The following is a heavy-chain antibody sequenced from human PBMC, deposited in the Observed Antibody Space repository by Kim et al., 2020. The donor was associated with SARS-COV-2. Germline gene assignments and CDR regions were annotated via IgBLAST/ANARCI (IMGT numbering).Heavy chain of an antibody. V-gene: IGHV1-8*01. J-gene: IGHJ4*02. CDR2: GNT. CDR3: ARGVGGLDY. D-gene: IGHD3-16*01. Sequence: GNTGHAQKFQGRVTMTRNTSISTAYMELSSLRSEDTAVYYCARGVGGLDYWGQGTLVTVSS.